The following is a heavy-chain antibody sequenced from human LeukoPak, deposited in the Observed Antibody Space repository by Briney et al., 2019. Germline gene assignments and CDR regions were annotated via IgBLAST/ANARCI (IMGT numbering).Heavy chain of an antibody. V-gene: IGHV3-53*01. Sequence: GGSLRLSCAASGFTITNNYMSWVRLAPGKGLEWISAIYRGGTTYYVDSVKGRFTISRDNSKNMVHLQMTGLTPEDTAVYYCARDPTGVSAWGKGTTVTVSS. CDR1: GFTITNNY. J-gene: IGHJ6*04. D-gene: IGHD1-14*01. CDR2: IYRGGTT. CDR3: ARDPTGVSA.